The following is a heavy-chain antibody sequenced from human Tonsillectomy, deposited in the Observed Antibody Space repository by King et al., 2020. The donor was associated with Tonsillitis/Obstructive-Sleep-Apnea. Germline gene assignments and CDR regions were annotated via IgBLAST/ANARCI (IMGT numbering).Heavy chain of an antibody. CDR3: ARDQEQQLVPGFFDY. Sequence: QLQESGGGVVQPGRSLRLSCVGSGFTLNNYTLQWVRQAPGRGLEWVAVISHDGSKKYYTDSVKGRFTISRDNSKNKVYLQMNSPGAEDTAVYYCARDQEQQLVPGFFDYWGQGTLVTVSS. CDR2: ISHDGSKK. CDR1: GFTLNNYT. J-gene: IGHJ4*02. V-gene: IGHV3-30*04. D-gene: IGHD6-13*01.